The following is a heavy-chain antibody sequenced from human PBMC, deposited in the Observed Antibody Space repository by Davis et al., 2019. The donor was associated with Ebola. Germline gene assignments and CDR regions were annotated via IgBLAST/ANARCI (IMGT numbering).Heavy chain of an antibody. CDR2: ISSDSDYI. CDR3: ARGPTDDYFDY. V-gene: IGHV3-21*01. J-gene: IGHJ4*02. Sequence: GGSLRLSCAASGFTFSTYSMSWVRQAPGKGLEWVSSISSDSDYIYYADSAKGRFTISRDNAKNSLYLQMNSLRAEDTAVYYCARGPTDDYFDYWGQGTLVTVSS. CDR1: GFTFSTYS.